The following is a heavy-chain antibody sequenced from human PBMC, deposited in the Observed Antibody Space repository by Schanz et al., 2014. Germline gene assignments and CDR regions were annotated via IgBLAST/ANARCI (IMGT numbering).Heavy chain of an antibody. CDR2: IDADGNST. CDR3: ARVELSVYYYAMDV. D-gene: IGHD2-15*01. CDR1: GFTFSNYW. Sequence: EVQLVESGGGLVQPGGSLRLSCAASGFTFSNYWIHWVRQAPGKGLVWVSRIDADGNSTSYADSVKGRFTISRDNAKNTLYLQLNSLRAEDTAVYYCARVELSVYYYAMDVWGQGTTVTVSS. V-gene: IGHV3-74*01. J-gene: IGHJ6*02.